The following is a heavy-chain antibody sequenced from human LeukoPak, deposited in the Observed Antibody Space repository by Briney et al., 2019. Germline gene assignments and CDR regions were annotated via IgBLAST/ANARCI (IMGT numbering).Heavy chain of an antibody. CDR1: GYNFTGYY. J-gene: IGHJ4*02. V-gene: IGHV1-2*02. Sequence: GESLKISCKGSGYNFTGYYMHWVRQAPGQGLEWMGWINPNSGGTNYAQKFQGRVTMTRDTSISTAYMELSRLRSDDTAVYYCAREPLLDYYDSSGSFFDYWGQGTLVTVSS. CDR3: AREPLLDYYDSSGSFFDY. D-gene: IGHD3-22*01. CDR2: INPNSGGT.